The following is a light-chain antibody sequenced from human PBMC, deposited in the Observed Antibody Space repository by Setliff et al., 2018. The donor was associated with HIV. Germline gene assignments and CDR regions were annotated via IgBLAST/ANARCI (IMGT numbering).Light chain of an antibody. Sequence: QSVLTQPASVSGSPGQSITISCSDVGGYKYVSWYQQHPGKAPKLMIYDVSNRPSGVSNRFSGSKSGNMASLTISGLQAEDEADYYCCSYAGSSTYVFGTGTKVTVL. V-gene: IGLV2-14*03. J-gene: IGLJ1*01. CDR1: DVGGYKY. CDR2: DVS. CDR3: CSYAGSSTYV.